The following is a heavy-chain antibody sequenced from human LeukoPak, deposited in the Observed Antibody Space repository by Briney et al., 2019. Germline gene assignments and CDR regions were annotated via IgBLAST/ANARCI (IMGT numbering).Heavy chain of an antibody. V-gene: IGHV4-34*01. CDR1: IESTSGNY. CDR3: ARELLGAPTPGAY. Sequence: SETLSLTCSVSIESTSGNYWSWVRQALGKGLEWIGEISRFGITNYHPSLKSRVTMSLDRSKNQFSLELTSVTAADSGVYYCARELLGAPTPGAYWGQGTLVTVSS. D-gene: IGHD1-26*01. J-gene: IGHJ4*02. CDR2: ISRFGIT.